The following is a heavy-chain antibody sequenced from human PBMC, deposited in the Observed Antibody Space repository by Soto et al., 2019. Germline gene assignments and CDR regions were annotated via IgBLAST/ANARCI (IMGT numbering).Heavy chain of an antibody. CDR1: GYIFTDYY. Sequence: ASVKVSCKASGYIFTDYYIHWVRQAPGQGLEWMGWINPNSDDTRYAQKFRGRVTVTMDTSISTAYMDLSRLTSDDTAVYYCARDSAAGAGIGWDYWGQGALVTVSS. V-gene: IGHV1-2*02. J-gene: IGHJ4*01. CDR3: ARDSAAGAGIGWDY. D-gene: IGHD6-13*01. CDR2: INPNSDDT.